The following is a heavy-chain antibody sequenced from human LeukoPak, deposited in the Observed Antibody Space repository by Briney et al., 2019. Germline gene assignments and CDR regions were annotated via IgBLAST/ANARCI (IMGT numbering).Heavy chain of an antibody. V-gene: IGHV3-30*18. D-gene: IGHD7-27*01. CDR2: ISYDGSNK. J-gene: IGHJ4*02. CDR1: GFTFSSFA. Sequence: GGSLRLSCAASGFTFSSFAMHWVRQAPGKGLEWVAVISYDGSNKYDVDSVKGRFTISRDNSKNTLYLQMNSLRPEDTAVYYCAKDRDWGYYFDYWGQGTLVTVSS. CDR3: AKDRDWGYYFDY.